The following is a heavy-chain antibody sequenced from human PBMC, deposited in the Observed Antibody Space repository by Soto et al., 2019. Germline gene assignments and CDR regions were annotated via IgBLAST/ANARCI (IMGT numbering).Heavy chain of an antibody. Sequence: GGSLRLSCAASGFTFSSYGMHWVRQAPGKGLEWVAVIWYDGSNKYYADSVKGRFTISRDNSKNTLYLQMNSLRAEDTAVYYCARDNYYGSGSYYTRPPPYYYYGMDVWGQGTTVTVSS. CDR1: GFTFSSYG. CDR2: IWYDGSNK. CDR3: ARDNYYGSGSYYTRPPPYYYYGMDV. V-gene: IGHV3-33*01. D-gene: IGHD3-10*01. J-gene: IGHJ6*02.